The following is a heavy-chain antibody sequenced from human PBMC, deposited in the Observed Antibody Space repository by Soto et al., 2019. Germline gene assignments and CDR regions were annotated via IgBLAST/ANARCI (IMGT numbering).Heavy chain of an antibody. Sequence: QLQLQESGPGLVKPSETLSLTCTVSGGSISSSSYYWGWIRQPPGKGLEWIGRIYYRGGTYYNPSIKCRVTISVDTSKNQVSLKLSSVTAADTAVYYCASRSEVTLTDYFDYWGQGTLVTVSS. CDR2: IYYRGGT. J-gene: IGHJ4*02. CDR1: GGSISSSSYY. CDR3: ASRSEVTLTDYFDY. D-gene: IGHD2-21*02. V-gene: IGHV4-39*01.